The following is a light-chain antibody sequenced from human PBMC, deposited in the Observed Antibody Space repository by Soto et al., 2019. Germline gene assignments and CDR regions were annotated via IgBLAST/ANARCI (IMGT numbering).Light chain of an antibody. V-gene: IGKV3-11*01. CDR2: DAS. CDR1: QSVSSY. Sequence: EIVLTQSPATLSLSPGERATLSCRASQSVSSYLAWYQQKPGQAPRLLIYDASSRATGIPARFSGSGSGTEFTLTISSLEPEDFAVYYCQQRSNWPVTFCQGTRVDIK. J-gene: IGKJ1*01. CDR3: QQRSNWPVT.